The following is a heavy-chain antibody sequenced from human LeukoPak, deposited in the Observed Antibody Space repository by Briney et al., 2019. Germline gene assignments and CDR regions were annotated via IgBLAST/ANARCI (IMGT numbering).Heavy chain of an antibody. D-gene: IGHD1-26*01. V-gene: IGHV3-23*01. CDR3: AKRPRAGWAHDY. Sequence: GGSLRLSCAASGFTFSSYAMSWVRQAPGKGLEWVSAISGSGGSTYYADSVKGRFTISRGNSKNTLYLQMNSLRAEDTAVYYCAKRPRAGWAHDYWGQGTLVTVSS. CDR2: ISGSGGST. J-gene: IGHJ4*02. CDR1: GFTFSSYA.